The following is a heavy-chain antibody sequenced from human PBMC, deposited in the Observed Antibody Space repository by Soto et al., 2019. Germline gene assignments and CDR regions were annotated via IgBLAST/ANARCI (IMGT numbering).Heavy chain of an antibody. V-gene: IGHV3-15*01. CDR3: ARDWNSGYPNY. J-gene: IGHJ4*02. Sequence: GGSLRLSCAASGFTFSNAWMSWVRQAPGKGLEWVGRIKSKTDGGTTDYAAPVKGRFTISRDDSKNTLYLQMNSLKTEDTAVYYCARDWNSGYPNYWGQGALVTVSS. CDR1: GFTFSNAW. D-gene: IGHD5-12*01. CDR2: IKSKTDGGTT.